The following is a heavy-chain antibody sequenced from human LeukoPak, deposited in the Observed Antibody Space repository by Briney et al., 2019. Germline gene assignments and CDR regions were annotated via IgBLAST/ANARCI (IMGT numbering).Heavy chain of an antibody. J-gene: IGHJ4*02. CDR3: AKDRTYYYDSSGYSLGHY. Sequence: GGSLRLSCAASGFTFNIYAMSWVRQAPGKGREWVSAISGSGGSTYYADSVKGRFTISRDNSKNTLYLQMNSLRAEDTAVYYCAKDRTYYYDSSGYSLGHYWGQGTLVTVSS. CDR1: GFTFNIYA. D-gene: IGHD3-22*01. V-gene: IGHV3-23*01. CDR2: ISGSGGST.